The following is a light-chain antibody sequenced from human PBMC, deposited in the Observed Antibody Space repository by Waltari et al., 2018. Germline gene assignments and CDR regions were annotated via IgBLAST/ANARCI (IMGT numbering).Light chain of an antibody. CDR2: WAS. CDR3: QQYYSTPPLT. J-gene: IGKJ4*01. CDR1: QSVLYSSNNKNY. V-gene: IGKV4-1*01. Sequence: DIVMTQSPDSLAVSLGEWATINCKSSQSVLYSSNNKNYLAWYQQKPGQHPRLLIYWASTRGSGVPERFSGSGSETDFTLTISSLQAEDVAVYYCQQYYSTPPLTFGGGTKVEIK.